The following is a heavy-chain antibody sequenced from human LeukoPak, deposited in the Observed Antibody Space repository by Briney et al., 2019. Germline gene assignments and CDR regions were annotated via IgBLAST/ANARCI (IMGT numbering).Heavy chain of an antibody. Sequence: SVKVSCKASGGTFSSYAISWVRQAPGQGLEWMGRIIPIFGTANYAQKFQGRVTITTDESTSTAYMELSSLRAEDTAVYYCARRLNYGDYGNDYWGQGTLVTVSS. V-gene: IGHV1-69*05. D-gene: IGHD4-17*01. J-gene: IGHJ4*02. CDR3: ARRLNYGDYGNDY. CDR2: IIPIFGTA. CDR1: GGTFSSYA.